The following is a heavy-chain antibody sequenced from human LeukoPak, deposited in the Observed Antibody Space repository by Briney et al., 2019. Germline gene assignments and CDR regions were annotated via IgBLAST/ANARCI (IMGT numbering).Heavy chain of an antibody. J-gene: IGHJ4*02. V-gene: IGHV3-30*02. CDR3: AKDPLARLRFLEWLLFDY. Sequence: PGGSLRLSCAASGFTFSNAWMSWVRQAPGKGLEWVAFIRYDGSNKYYADSVKGRFTISRDNSKNTLYLQMNSLRAEDTAVYYCAKDPLARLRFLEWLLFDYWGQGTLVTVSS. D-gene: IGHD3-3*01. CDR2: IRYDGSNK. CDR1: GFTFSNAW.